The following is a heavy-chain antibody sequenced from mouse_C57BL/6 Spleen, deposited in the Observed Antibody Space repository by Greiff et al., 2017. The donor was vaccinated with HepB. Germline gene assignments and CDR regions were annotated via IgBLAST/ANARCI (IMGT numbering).Heavy chain of an antibody. CDR2: IDPSDSYT. Sequence: LQLQQPGAELVKPGASVKLSCKASGYTFTSYWMQWVKQRPGQGLEWIGEIDPSDSYTNYNQKFKGKATLTVDTSSSTAYMQLSSLTSEDSAVYYCGYDGYYPNYWGQGTTLTVSS. CDR3: GYDGYYPNY. CDR1: GYTFTSYW. V-gene: IGHV1-50*01. D-gene: IGHD2-3*01. J-gene: IGHJ2*01.